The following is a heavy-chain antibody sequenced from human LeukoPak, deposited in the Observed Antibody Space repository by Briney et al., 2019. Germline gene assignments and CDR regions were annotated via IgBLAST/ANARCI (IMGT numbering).Heavy chain of an antibody. CDR3: ARGDFWSGHYEVPVLN. Sequence: ASVKVSCKASGYTFTSYDINWVRQATGQGLEWMGWMNPNSGNTGYAQKFQGRVTMTRNTSISTAYVELSSLRSEDTAVYYCARGDFWSGHYEVPVLNWGQGTLVTVSS. CDR1: GYTFTSYD. D-gene: IGHD3-3*01. CDR2: MNPNSGNT. J-gene: IGHJ4*02. V-gene: IGHV1-8*01.